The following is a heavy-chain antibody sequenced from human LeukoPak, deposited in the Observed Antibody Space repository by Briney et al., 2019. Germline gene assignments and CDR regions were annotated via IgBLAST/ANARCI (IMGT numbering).Heavy chain of an antibody. CDR2: ISTSSSYT. CDR3: ARGDGYCSSTSCYAGPSYGLDV. J-gene: IGHJ6*02. V-gene: IGHV3-11*06. D-gene: IGHD2-2*03. CDR1: GFTFSDYY. Sequence: GGSLRLSCAASGFTFSDYYMSWIRQAPGKGLECVSYISTSSSYTNYADSVKGRFTISRDNAKNSLYLQMNSLRAEDTAVYHCARGDGYCSSTSCYAGPSYGLDVWGQGTTVTVSS.